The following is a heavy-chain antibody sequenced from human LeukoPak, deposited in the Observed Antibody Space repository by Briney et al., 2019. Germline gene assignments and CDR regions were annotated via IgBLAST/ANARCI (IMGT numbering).Heavy chain of an antibody. CDR2: INPKSGAT. CDR1: GYTFTDYF. D-gene: IGHD3-16*01. J-gene: IGHJ5*02. V-gene: IGHV1-2*02. Sequence: GASVKVSCTASGYTFTDYFLQWVRQAPGQGLEWMGWINPKSGATDFAQKFLGRVTMTGDTSISTAYMELSSLTSADTAVYYCTRDKILTLGADFDRGCFDPWGQGTLVTVSS. CDR3: TRDKILTLGADFDRGCFDP.